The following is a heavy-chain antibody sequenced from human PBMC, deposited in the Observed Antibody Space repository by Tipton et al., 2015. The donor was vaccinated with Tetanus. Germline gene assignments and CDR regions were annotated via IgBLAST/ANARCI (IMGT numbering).Heavy chain of an antibody. Sequence: QLVQSGGEVKKPGESLKISCKGSGYIFTNHRIGWVRQKPGKGLEWMGIIYPGDSDTRYSPSFQDQVTISVDKSINTAYLQWSSLKASDTSVFYCARAHCTDGVCNFDFWGQGALVTVAS. CDR1: GYIFTNHR. CDR3: ARAHCTDGVCNFDF. D-gene: IGHD2-8*01. J-gene: IGHJ4*02. V-gene: IGHV5-51*01. CDR2: IYPGDSDT.